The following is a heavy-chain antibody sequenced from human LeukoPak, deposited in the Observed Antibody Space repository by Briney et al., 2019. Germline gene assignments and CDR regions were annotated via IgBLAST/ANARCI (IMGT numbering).Heavy chain of an antibody. CDR2: ISSSSSYI. V-gene: IGHV3-21*01. J-gene: IGHJ4*02. CDR3: ARDPRYYYDSSGYLFDY. CDR1: GFTFSSYS. D-gene: IGHD3-22*01. Sequence: GGSLRLSCAASGFTFSSYSMNWVRQAPGKGVEWVSSISSSSSYIYYADSVKGRFTISRDNAKNSLYLQMNSLRAEDTAVYYCARDPRYYYDSSGYLFDYWGQGTLVTVSS.